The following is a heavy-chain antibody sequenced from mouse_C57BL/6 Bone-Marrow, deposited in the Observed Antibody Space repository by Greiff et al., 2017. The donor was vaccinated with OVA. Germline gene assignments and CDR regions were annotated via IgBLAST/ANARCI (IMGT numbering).Heavy chain of an antibody. CDR3: ARGGTRRG. CDR2: ISSGGSYT. CDR1: GFTFSSYG. V-gene: IGHV5-6*01. J-gene: IGHJ3*01. Sequence: EVKVVESGGDLVKPGGSLKLSCAASGFTFSSYGMSWVRQTPDKRLEWVATISSGGSYTYYPDSVKGRFTISRDNAKNTLYLQMSSLKSEDTAMYYCARGGTRRGWGQGTLVTVSA. D-gene: IGHD3-1*01.